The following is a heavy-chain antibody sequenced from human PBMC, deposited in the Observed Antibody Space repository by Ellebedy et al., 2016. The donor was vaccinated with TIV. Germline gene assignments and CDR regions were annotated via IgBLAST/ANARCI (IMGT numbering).Heavy chain of an antibody. CDR2: IWYDGSNK. Sequence: GESLKISCAASGFTFRSYGMHWVRQAPGKGLEWVAVIWYDGSNKYYADSVKGRFTISRDNSKNTLYLQMNSLRAEDTAVYYCAKHSSGWYYFDYWGQGTLVTVSS. CDR1: GFTFRSYG. V-gene: IGHV3-33*06. CDR3: AKHSSGWYYFDY. D-gene: IGHD6-19*01. J-gene: IGHJ4*02.